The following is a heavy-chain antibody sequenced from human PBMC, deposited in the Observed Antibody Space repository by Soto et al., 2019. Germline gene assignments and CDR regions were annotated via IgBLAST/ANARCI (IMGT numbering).Heavy chain of an antibody. CDR1: GFTFSSYG. D-gene: IGHD6-19*01. V-gene: IGHV3-30*18. Sequence: ESVGGVVQPGRSLRLSCAASGFTFSSYGMHWVRQAPGKGLEWVAVISYDGSNKYYADSVKGRFTISRDNSKNTLYLQMNSLRAEDTAVYYCAKDTEAGSFDYWGQGTLVTVSS. J-gene: IGHJ4*02. CDR3: AKDTEAGSFDY. CDR2: ISYDGSNK.